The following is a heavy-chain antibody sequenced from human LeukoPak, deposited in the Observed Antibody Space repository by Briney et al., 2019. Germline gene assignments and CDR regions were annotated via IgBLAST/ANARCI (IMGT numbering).Heavy chain of an antibody. CDR1: GYTFTGYY. D-gene: IGHD1-26*01. Sequence: ASVKVSCKASGYTFTGYYMHWVRQAPGQGLEWMGRINPNSGGTNYAQKFQGRVTMTRDTSISTAYMELSRLRSNNTAVYYCARVDGSYGSDYWGQGTLVTVSS. CDR2: INPNSGGT. CDR3: ARVDGSYGSDY. V-gene: IGHV1-2*06. J-gene: IGHJ4*02.